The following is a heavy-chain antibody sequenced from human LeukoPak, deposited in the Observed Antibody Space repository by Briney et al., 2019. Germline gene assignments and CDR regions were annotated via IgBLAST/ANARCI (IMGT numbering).Heavy chain of an antibody. D-gene: IGHD3-3*02. J-gene: IGHJ3*02. CDR3: ARALPSILGVAFDI. Sequence: PGGSLRLSCAASGFTFSSYAMHWVRQAPGKGLEWVAVISYDGSNKYYADSVKGRFTISRENAKNSLYLQMNSLRAGDTAVYYCARALPSILGVAFDIWGQGTMVTVSS. V-gene: IGHV3-30*14. CDR2: ISYDGSNK. CDR1: GFTFSSYA.